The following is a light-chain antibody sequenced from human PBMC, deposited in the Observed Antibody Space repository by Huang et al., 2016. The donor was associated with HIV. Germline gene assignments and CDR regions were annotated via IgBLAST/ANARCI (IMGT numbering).Light chain of an antibody. Sequence: EIVMTQSPATLSVSPGERATLSCRASQSVSDYLAWYQQKPGQAPRLLICGASTRATGIPARFSGSGSGTEFTLTISSLQSEDFAVYYCQQYFEWPPTTFGQGTKVEIK. J-gene: IGKJ1*01. CDR2: GAS. V-gene: IGKV3-15*01. CDR1: QSVSDY. CDR3: QQYFEWPPTT.